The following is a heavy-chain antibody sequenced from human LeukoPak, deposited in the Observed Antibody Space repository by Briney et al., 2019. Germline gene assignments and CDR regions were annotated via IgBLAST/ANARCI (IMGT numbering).Heavy chain of an antibody. CDR2: VFYTGST. D-gene: IGHD2-21*01. CDR3: ARGRGLGDEFGDKYFDY. Sequence: SETLSLTCTIPGDSGSLYYWSSIRQPPGKGLEWMGYVFYTGSTSYSPSLKSRVTISLDRFKTQFSLNLTSVTAADTALYYCARGRGLGDEFGDKYFDYWGHGTLVTVSS. CDR1: GDSGSLYY. V-gene: IGHV4-59*02. J-gene: IGHJ4*01.